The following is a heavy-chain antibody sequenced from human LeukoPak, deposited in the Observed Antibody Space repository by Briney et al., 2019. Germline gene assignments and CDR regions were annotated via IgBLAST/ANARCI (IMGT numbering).Heavy chain of an antibody. J-gene: IGHJ4*02. V-gene: IGHV4-59*01. Sequence: TSETLSLTCTVSGGSISSYSWSWIRQPPGKGLEWIGYIYYSGSTNYNPSLKSRVTISVDTSKNQFSLKLSSVTAADTAVFYCARIDSSGDGYFDYWGQGTLVTVSS. CDR3: ARIDSSGDGYFDY. CDR2: IYYSGST. D-gene: IGHD3-22*01. CDR1: GGSISSYS.